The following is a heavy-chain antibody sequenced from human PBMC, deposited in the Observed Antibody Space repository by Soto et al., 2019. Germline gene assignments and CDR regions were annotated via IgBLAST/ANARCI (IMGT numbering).Heavy chain of an antibody. CDR1: GFTFSSYA. J-gene: IGHJ3*02. Sequence: QVQLVESGGGVVQPGRSLRLSCAASGFTFSSYAMHWVRQAPGKGLEWVAVISYDGSNKYYADSVKGRFTISRDNSKNTLYLQMNSLRAEDTAVYYCARDGEWELLRGAFDIWGQGTMVTVSS. CDR3: ARDGEWELLRGAFDI. V-gene: IGHV3-30-3*01. CDR2: ISYDGSNK. D-gene: IGHD1-26*01.